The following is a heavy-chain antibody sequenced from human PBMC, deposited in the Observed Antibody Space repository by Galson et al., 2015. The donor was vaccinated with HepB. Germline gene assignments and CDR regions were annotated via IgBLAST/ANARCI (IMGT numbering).Heavy chain of an antibody. CDR2: ISSSASIM. D-gene: IGHD6-19*01. J-gene: IGHJ4*02. V-gene: IGHV3-48*01. CDR3: AGIQQWLVPPDF. CDR1: GFNFNRYS. Sequence: SLRLSCAASGFNFNRYSMNWIRQAPGKGLEWVSYISSSASIMYYGDSVKGRFTIARDNARNSIFLQMNSLRADDTAVYYCAGIQQWLVPPDFWGQGTLVTVSS.